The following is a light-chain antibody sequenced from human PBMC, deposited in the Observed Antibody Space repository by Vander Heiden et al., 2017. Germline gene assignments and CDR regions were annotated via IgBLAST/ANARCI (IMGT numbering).Light chain of an antibody. Sequence: SYELTQPPSVSVSPGQTASITCSGDKLGDKYAYWYQQKPGQSPVRVIYQDSKRPSGIPERFSGSNSGNTDTLTISGTQAMDEADYYCQAWDSSTPVVFGGGTKLTVL. CDR1: KLGDKY. V-gene: IGLV3-1*01. CDR2: QDS. J-gene: IGLJ2*01. CDR3: QAWDSSTPVV.